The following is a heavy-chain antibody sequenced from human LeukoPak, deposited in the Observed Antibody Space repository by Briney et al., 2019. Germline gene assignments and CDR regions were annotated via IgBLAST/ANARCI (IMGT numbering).Heavy chain of an antibody. Sequence: GGSLRLSCAASGFTFSSYAMSWVRQAPGKGLEWVSAISGSGGSTYYADSVKGRFTISRDNAKNSLYLQMNSLRAEDTALYYCAKDGDSSGYRYNWFDPWGQGTLVTVSS. J-gene: IGHJ5*02. CDR3: AKDGDSSGYRYNWFDP. V-gene: IGHV3-23*01. CDR2: ISGSGGST. CDR1: GFTFSSYA. D-gene: IGHD3-22*01.